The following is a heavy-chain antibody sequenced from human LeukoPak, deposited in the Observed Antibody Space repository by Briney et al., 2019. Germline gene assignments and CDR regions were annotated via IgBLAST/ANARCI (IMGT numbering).Heavy chain of an antibody. CDR3: ARALLYEFWSAGHAFDI. V-gene: IGHV3-66*02. D-gene: IGHD3-3*01. CDR2: IYSRGST. CDR1: GFTISSNY. J-gene: IGHJ3*02. Sequence: GGSLRLSCADSGFTISSNYMRWVRQAPTKGLEWVSVIYSRGSTYYADSVKGRFTISRDNSKNTLYLHMHSLRAEDTAVYYCARALLYEFWSAGHAFDIWGQGTMVTVSS.